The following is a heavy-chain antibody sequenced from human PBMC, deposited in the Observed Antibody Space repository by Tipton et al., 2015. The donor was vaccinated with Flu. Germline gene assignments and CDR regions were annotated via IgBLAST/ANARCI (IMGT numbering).Heavy chain of an antibody. Sequence: SLRLSCAASGFTFDDYTMHWVRQAPGKGLEWVSGISWNSGSICYADSVKGRFTISRDNAKNSLYLQMNSLRAEDTALYYCAKDITTIFGVVIDYWGQGTLVTVSS. J-gene: IGHJ4*02. CDR2: ISWNSGSI. D-gene: IGHD3-3*01. CDR3: AKDITTIFGVVIDY. CDR1: GFTFDDYT. V-gene: IGHV3-9*01.